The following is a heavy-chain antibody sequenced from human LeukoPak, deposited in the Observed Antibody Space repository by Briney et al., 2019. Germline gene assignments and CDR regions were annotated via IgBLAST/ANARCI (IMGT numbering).Heavy chain of an antibody. D-gene: IGHD3-10*01. Sequence: GASVKVSCKASGYTFTGYYMHWGRQAPGQGLEWMGWINPNSGGTNYAQKFQGRVTMTRDTSISTASMELGRLRSDDPAVYYCARGPSTDQLLWFGEGGSYFDYWGQGTLVTVSS. J-gene: IGHJ4*02. CDR1: GYTFTGYY. V-gene: IGHV1-2*02. CDR3: ARGPSTDQLLWFGEGGSYFDY. CDR2: INPNSGGT.